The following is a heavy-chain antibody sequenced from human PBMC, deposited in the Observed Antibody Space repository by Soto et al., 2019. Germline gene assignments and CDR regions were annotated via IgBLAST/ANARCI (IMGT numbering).Heavy chain of an antibody. V-gene: IGHV1-69*12. CDR3: ARDRGPSSGYYPYWFDP. CDR2: IIPIFGTA. J-gene: IGHJ5*02. CDR1: GGTFSSYA. D-gene: IGHD3-22*01. Sequence: QVQLVQSGAEVKKPGSSVKVSCKASGGTFSSYAISWVRQAPGQGLEWMGEIIPIFGTANYAQKFQGRVTITADGSTSAAYMELSCLRSEDTAVYYCARDRGPSSGYYPYWFDPWGQGTLVTVSS.